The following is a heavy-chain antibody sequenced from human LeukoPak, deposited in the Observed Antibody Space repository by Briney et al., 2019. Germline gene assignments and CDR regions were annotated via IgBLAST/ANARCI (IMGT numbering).Heavy chain of an antibody. J-gene: IGHJ5*02. CDR1: GGSISSSSYY. Sequence: SETLSLTCTVSGGSISSSSYYWGWIRQPPGKGLEWIGIIYYSGSTYYNPSLKSRVTISVDTSKNQFSLKLSSVTAADTAVYYCATYCSSTSCYYNWFDPWGQGTLVTVSS. D-gene: IGHD2-2*01. CDR2: IYYSGST. CDR3: ATYCSSTSCYYNWFDP. V-gene: IGHV4-39*01.